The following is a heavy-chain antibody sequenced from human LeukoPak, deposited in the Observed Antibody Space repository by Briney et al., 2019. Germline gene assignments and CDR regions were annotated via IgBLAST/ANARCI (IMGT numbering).Heavy chain of an antibody. CDR1: GYTFTSYD. D-gene: IGHD5-24*01. CDR3: AGGEMATIKFDY. V-gene: IGHV1-8*03. CDR2: MNPNSGNT. Sequence: ASVKVSCKASGYTFTSYDINWVRQATGQGLEWMGWMNPNSGNTGYAQKFQGRVTITRNTSISTAYMELSSLRSEDTAVYYCAGGEMATIKFDYWGQGTLVTVSS. J-gene: IGHJ4*02.